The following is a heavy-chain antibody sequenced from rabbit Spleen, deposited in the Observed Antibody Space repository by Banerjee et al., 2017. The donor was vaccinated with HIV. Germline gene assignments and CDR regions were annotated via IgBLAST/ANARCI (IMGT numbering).Heavy chain of an antibody. D-gene: IGHD2-1*01. CDR3: ARGSATMTLVITGFYLGL. Sequence: QSLEESGGDLVKPGASLTLTCTASGVSFSSNYYMCWVRQAPGKGLEWIACIDTGSSGNTYYASWAKGRFTISKTSSTTVTLQMTSLTAADTATYFCARGSATMTLVITGFYLGLWGPGTLVT. J-gene: IGHJ6*01. V-gene: IGHV1S40*01. CDR1: GVSFSSNYY. CDR2: IDTGSSGNT.